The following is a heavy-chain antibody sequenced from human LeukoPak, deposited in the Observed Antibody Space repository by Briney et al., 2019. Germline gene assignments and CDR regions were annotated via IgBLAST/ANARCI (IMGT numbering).Heavy chain of an antibody. J-gene: IGHJ5*02. D-gene: IGHD1-7*01. CDR1: GFSFSSSG. CDR2: TRFDDSYK. CDR3: AKSSAGITWFDP. Sequence: GGSLRLSCAASGFSFSSSGMHWVRQAPGKGPEWVAFTRFDDSYKAYGNSVKGRFTISRDNSKNTLYLQMDSLRSDDTAVYYCAKSSAGITWFDPWGQGTLVTVSS. V-gene: IGHV3-30*02.